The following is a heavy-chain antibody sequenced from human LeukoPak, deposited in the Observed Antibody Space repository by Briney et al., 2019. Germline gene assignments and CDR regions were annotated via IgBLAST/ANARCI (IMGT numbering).Heavy chain of an antibody. J-gene: IGHJ3*02. CDR1: GSSFTSYW. CDR3: ARREATVGPGAFDI. CDR2: IYPGDSDT. Sequence: KGGESLKISCKGSGSSFTSYWIGWVRQLPGKGLEWMGIIYPGDSDTRYSPSFRGQVTISADKSISTAYLQWSSLRASDAAMYYCARREATVGPGAFDIWGQGTMVTVCS. V-gene: IGHV5-51*01. D-gene: IGHD3-16*01.